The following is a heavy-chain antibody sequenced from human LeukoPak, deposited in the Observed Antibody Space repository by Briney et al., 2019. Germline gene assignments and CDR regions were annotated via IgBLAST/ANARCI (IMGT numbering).Heavy chain of an antibody. CDR2: IYYSGST. V-gene: IGHV4-59*01. CDR3: ARDPSYHGGYFDY. CDR1: GGSISSYY. J-gene: IGHJ4*02. D-gene: IGHD2-2*01. Sequence: PSETLSLTCTVSGGSISSYYWSWIRQPPGKGLEWIGYIYYSGSTNYNPSLNSRVTISVDTSKNHFSLKLSSVTAADTAVYYCARDPSYHGGYFDYWGQGTLVTVFS.